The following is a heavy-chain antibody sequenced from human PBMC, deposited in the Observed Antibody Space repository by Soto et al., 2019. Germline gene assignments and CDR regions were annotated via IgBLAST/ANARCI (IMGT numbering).Heavy chain of an antibody. Sequence: EVQLLESGGGLVQPGGSLRLACAASGFTFNNYAMNWVRQAPGRGLDWVSSISPNGDSTYYADSVKGRFTIPRDNSQNTLSRQMNSLRAEDTAIYFCAKVRLTDYLRYAPHLWGQGTLVTVSS. CDR1: GFTFNNYA. D-gene: IGHD2-2*01. CDR2: ISPNGDST. V-gene: IGHV3-23*01. CDR3: AKVRLTDYLRYAPHL. J-gene: IGHJ3*01.